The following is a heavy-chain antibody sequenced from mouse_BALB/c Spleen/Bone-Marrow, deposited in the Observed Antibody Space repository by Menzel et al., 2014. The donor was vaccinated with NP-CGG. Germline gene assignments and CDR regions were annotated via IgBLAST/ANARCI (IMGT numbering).Heavy chain of an antibody. J-gene: IGHJ3*01. Sequence: VQLKQSGPELVKPGASVKVSCKASGYAFTSYSMYWVKQSHGKSLEWIGYIDPYNGGTSYNQKFKGKATLTVDKSSSTAYMHLSSLTSEDSAVYYCARENYGSSPAYWGQGTLVTVSA. D-gene: IGHD1-1*01. CDR1: GYAFTSYS. V-gene: IGHV1S135*01. CDR2: IDPYNGGT. CDR3: ARENYGSSPAY.